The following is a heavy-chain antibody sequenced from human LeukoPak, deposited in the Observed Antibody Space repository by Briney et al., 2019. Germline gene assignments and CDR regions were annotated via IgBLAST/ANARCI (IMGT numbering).Heavy chain of an antibody. J-gene: IGHJ4*02. CDR2: LSGDGSDT. V-gene: IGHV3-23*01. CDR1: GFPFSTFP. D-gene: IGHD2-21*02. Sequence: GGSLRLSCQASGFPFSTFPMSWVRQAPGKGLEWVSTLSGDGSDTYYADSVKGRFTISRDTSKNTLFLQMNSLRADDTAIYYCTKGGHGDYWGQGTMVTVSS. CDR3: TKGGHGDY.